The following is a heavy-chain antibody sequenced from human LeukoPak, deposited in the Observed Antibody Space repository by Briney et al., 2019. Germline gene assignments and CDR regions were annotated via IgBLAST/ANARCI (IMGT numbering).Heavy chain of an antibody. Sequence: GGSLRLSCAASGFTFSSYGMHWVRQAPGKGLEWVAVIWYDGSNKYYADSVKGRFTISRDNSKNTLYLQMNSLRAEDTAVYYCARGQNPSYSRKDSRFDYWGQGTLVTVSS. J-gene: IGHJ4*02. V-gene: IGHV3-33*08. CDR1: GFTFSSYG. CDR2: IWYDGSNK. CDR3: ARGQNPSYSRKDSRFDY. D-gene: IGHD6-13*01.